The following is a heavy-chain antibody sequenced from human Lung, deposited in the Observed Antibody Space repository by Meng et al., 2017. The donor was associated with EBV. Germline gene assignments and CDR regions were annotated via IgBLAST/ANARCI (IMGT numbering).Heavy chain of an antibody. Sequence: VEAGGVLIQPRWSLIVSGEVALFFSSRYWMQLVRQVPGEGLVGVARINEYGSITNCADAVKGRFTISRDNAKNTLYLQMNRLRAEDTGLYFCTRDLAGADDSWGQGTLVTVSS. CDR2: INEYGSIT. D-gene: IGHD1-14*01. J-gene: IGHJ5*01. V-gene: IGHV3-74*01. CDR1: LFFSSRYW. CDR3: TRDLAGADDS.